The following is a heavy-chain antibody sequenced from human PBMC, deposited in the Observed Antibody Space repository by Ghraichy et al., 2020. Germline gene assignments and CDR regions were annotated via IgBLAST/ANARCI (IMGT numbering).Heavy chain of an antibody. CDR2: IYYLGKT. Sequence: ESLNISCTVSGDTINDYYWSWIRQPPGKGLEWIGYIYYLGKTNYNPSLETRVTISVDTSKNQFSLKLSSVTAADTAVYYCARHRPHYYYMDVWGKGTTVTVSS. CDR1: GDTINDYY. V-gene: IGHV4-59*08. CDR3: ARHRPHYYYMDV. J-gene: IGHJ6*03.